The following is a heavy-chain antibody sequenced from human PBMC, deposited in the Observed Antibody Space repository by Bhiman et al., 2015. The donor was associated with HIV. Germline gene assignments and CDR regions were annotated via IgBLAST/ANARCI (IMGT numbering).Heavy chain of an antibody. D-gene: IGHD5-12*01. CDR3: ARKIGYGYAFDI. V-gene: IGHV3-21*05. Sequence: EVQLVESGGGLVKPGGSLRLSCTASGFSFSTYTMNWVRQAPGKGLEWVSYIHSSGTIIKYVDSVKGRFTISRDNAKNSLYLQMNSLRAEDTAVYYCARKIGYGYAFDIWGQGTMVTVSS. J-gene: IGHJ3*02. CDR2: IHSSGTII. CDR1: GFSFSTYT.